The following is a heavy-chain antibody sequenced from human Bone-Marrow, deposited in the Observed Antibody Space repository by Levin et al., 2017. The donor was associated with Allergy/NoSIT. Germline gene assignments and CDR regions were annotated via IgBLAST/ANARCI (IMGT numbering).Heavy chain of an antibody. CDR3: VTIPPYRAFNM. D-gene: IGHD2-21*01. CDR1: DFTFNVYS. CDR2: ISSGATHI. J-gene: IGHJ3*02. Sequence: PGGSLRLSCAGSDFTFNVYSVAWVRQASGKGLEWVSSISSGATHIYYADSVKGRFTISRDNAKQSLFLQMNSLRVDDTAVYYCVTIPPYRAFNMWGQGTMVTVSS. V-gene: IGHV3-21*01.